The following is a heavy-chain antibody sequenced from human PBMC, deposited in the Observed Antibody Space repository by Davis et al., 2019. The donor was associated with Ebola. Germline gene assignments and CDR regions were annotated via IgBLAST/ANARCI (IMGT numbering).Heavy chain of an antibody. CDR3: AMPGGYCSGGSCRYYYGMDV. V-gene: IGHV4-39*01. Sequence: MPGGSLRLSCTVSGGSISSSSYYWGWIRQPPGKGLEWIGSIYYSGSTYYNPSLKSRVTISVDTSKNQFSLKLSSVTAADTAVYYCAMPGGYCSGGSCRYYYGMDVWGQGTTVTVSS. CDR1: GGSISSSSYY. J-gene: IGHJ6*02. D-gene: IGHD2-15*01. CDR2: IYYSGST.